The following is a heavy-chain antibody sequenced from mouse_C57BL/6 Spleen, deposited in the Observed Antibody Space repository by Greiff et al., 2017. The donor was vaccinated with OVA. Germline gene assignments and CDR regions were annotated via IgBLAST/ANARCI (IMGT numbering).Heavy chain of an antibody. Sequence: SGPVLVKPGASVKMSCKASGYTFTDYYMNWVKQSHGKSLEWIGVINPYNGGTSYNQKFKGKATLTVDKSSSTAYMALNSLTSEDSAVYYCARVGGFQYYFDYWGQGTTLTVSS. J-gene: IGHJ2*01. CDR3: ARVGGFQYYFDY. CDR1: GYTFTDYY. V-gene: IGHV1-19*01. CDR2: INPYNGGT.